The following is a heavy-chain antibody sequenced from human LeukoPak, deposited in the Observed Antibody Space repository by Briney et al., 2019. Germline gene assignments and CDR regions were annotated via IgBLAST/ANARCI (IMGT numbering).Heavy chain of an antibody. J-gene: IGHJ4*02. CDR2: IDPSNSYT. V-gene: IGHV5-10-1*01. Sequence: GESLRISCKGSGYNFTNYWISWVRQMLGKGLEWMGRIDPSNSYTNYSPPFQGHVTISADRSISTAYLQWNSLKASDTAMYYCARHADYHILTGFDYWGQGTLVTVS. CDR3: ARHADYHILTGFDY. CDR1: GYNFTNYW. D-gene: IGHD3-9*01.